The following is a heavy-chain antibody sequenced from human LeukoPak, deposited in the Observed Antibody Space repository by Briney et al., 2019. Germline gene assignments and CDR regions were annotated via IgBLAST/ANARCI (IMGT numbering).Heavy chain of an antibody. CDR3: AKTTSSSLQH. CDR2: ISSSGSTI. V-gene: IGHV3-48*03. CDR1: GFTFSSYE. D-gene: IGHD6-13*01. Sequence: GGSLRLSCAASGFTFSSYEMNWVRQAPGKGLEWVSYISSSGSTIYYADSVKGRFTISRDNAKNSLYLQMNSLRAEDTAVYYCAKTTSSSLQHWGQGTLVTVSS. J-gene: IGHJ1*01.